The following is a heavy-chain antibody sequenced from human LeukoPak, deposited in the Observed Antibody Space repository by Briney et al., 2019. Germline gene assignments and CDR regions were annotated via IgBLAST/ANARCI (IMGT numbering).Heavy chain of an antibody. CDR3: ARLEFAGTHYFDY. V-gene: IGHV1-18*01. Sequence: ASVKVSCKASGYTFTSYGISWVRQAPGQGLEWMGWISVYNGNTNYAQKLQGRVTMTTDTSTGTAYMDLRSLGSDDTAVYYCARLEFAGTHYFDYWGQGTLVTVSS. CDR1: GYTFTSYG. D-gene: IGHD1-1*01. CDR2: ISVYNGNT. J-gene: IGHJ4*02.